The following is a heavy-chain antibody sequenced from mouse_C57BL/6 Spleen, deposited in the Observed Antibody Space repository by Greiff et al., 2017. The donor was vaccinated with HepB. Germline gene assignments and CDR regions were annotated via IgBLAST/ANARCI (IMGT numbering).Heavy chain of an antibody. V-gene: IGHV1-15*01. CDR2: IDPETGGT. Sequence: QVQLKQSGAELVRPGASVTLSCKASGYTFTDYEMHWVKQTPVHGLEWIGAIDPETGGTAYNQKFKGKAILTADKSSSTAYMELRSLTSEDSAVYYCTKLGRGFSYAMDYWGQGTSVTVSS. CDR1: GYTFTDYE. CDR3: TKLGRGFSYAMDY. J-gene: IGHJ4*01. D-gene: IGHD4-1*01.